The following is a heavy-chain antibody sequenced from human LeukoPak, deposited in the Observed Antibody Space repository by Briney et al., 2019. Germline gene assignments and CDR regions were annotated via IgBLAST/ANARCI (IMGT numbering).Heavy chain of an antibody. D-gene: IGHD2-21*02. Sequence: GGSLRLSCAASGITFSKYAMSWVRQAPGKGLVWVSTIDGSGGRTYYADSVKGRFTISRDNSENTLCLQMNSLRAEDTALYYCAKLGRGECSGGDCYSWFDPWGQGTLVTVSS. V-gene: IGHV3-23*01. CDR1: GITFSKYA. CDR2: IDGSGGRT. CDR3: AKLGRGECSGGDCYSWFDP. J-gene: IGHJ5*02.